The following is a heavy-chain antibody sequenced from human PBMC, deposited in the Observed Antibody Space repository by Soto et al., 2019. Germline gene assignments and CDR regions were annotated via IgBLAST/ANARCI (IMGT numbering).Heavy chain of an antibody. Sequence: GGSLRLSCAASGFTFSSYSMSWVRQAPGKGLEWVSGFRTSGDDGTTYYADSVKGRFTISRDNSKNTLFLQMDNLRAEDTAIYYCAKKVNSGPGSQYFDYWGQGTLVTVSS. CDR2: FRTSGDDGTT. V-gene: IGHV3-23*01. J-gene: IGHJ4*02. CDR1: GFTFSSYS. D-gene: IGHD3-10*01. CDR3: AKKVNSGPGSQYFDY.